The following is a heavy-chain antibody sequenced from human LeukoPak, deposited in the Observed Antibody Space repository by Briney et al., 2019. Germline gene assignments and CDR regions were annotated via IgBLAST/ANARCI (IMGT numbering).Heavy chain of an antibody. D-gene: IGHD3-10*01. J-gene: IGHJ4*02. CDR1: GFTFEDYG. CDR2: IIWSGGST. V-gene: IGHV3-20*04. Sequence: GGSLRLSCAASGFTFEDYGMSRVRQTPGKGLEWVSGIIWSGGSTGYADSVKGRFTISRDNAKNSLYLQMNSLRAEDTALYYCARDDYGSGSWNDYWGQGTLVTVSS. CDR3: ARDDYGSGSWNDY.